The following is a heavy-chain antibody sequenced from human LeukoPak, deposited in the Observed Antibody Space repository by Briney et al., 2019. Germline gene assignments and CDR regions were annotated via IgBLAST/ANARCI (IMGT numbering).Heavy chain of an antibody. CDR2: IYYSGST. Sequence: SETLSLTCTVSGGSISSSSYYWGWIRQPPGKGLEWIGSIYYSGSTYYNPSLKSRVTIFVDTSKNQFSLKLSSVTAADTAVYYCARRVAAAGLFDYWGQGTLVTVSS. D-gene: IGHD6-13*01. CDR1: GGSISSSSYY. CDR3: ARRVAAAGLFDY. J-gene: IGHJ4*02. V-gene: IGHV4-39*01.